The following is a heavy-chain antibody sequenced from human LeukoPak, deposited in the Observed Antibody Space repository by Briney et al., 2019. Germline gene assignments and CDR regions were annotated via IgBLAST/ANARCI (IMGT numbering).Heavy chain of an antibody. D-gene: IGHD6-13*01. Sequence: SETLSLTCTVSGGSSSSYYWSWIRQPAGKGLEGIGRIYSTGSTNYNPSLKSRVTMSVDTSKNQFSLRLRSVTAADTAVYYCARPIASAGTAGFDFWGQGALVTVSS. CDR3: ARPIASAGTAGFDF. J-gene: IGHJ4*02. V-gene: IGHV4-4*07. CDR1: GGSSSSYY. CDR2: IYSTGST.